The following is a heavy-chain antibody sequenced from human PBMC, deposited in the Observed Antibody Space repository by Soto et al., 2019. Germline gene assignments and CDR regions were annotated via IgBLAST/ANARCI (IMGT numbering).Heavy chain of an antibody. Sequence: QVQLVQSGAEVKKPGASVKVSCKASGYTFTSYYSNWVRQTTGQGLEGMAWMNPNTGNTGYAQKFLGRVTMNRNTSITKGYMGMSSLRSEDTAVYYRARRAGAARPIGYWGHGTLVTVSS. D-gene: IGHD6-6*01. CDR2: MNPNTGNT. J-gene: IGHJ4*01. V-gene: IGHV1-8*01. CDR1: GYTFTSYY. CDR3: ARRAGAARPIGY.